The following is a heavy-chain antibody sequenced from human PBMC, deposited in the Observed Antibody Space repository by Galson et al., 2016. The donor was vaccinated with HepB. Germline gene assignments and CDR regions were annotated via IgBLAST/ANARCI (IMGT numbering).Heavy chain of an antibody. D-gene: IGHD2-15*01. CDR3: TDGGSRGDAFEV. V-gene: IGHV3-33*01. CDR1: GFTLATYG. CDR2: ICNDVTKK. Sequence: SLRLSCAASGFTLATYGMHWVRQAPGKGLEWVAVICNDVTKKYYADSVKGRFTISKDASKNTLYLQMNSLRSEDTAVYYCTDGGSRGDAFEVWGQGTLVTVSS. J-gene: IGHJ3*01.